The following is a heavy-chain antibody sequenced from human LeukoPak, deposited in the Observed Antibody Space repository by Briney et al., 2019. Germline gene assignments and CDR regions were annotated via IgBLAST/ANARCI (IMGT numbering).Heavy chain of an antibody. D-gene: IGHD3-10*01. CDR3: ARDYGSGSYYKRPFDY. J-gene: IGHJ4*02. CDR1: GGTFSSYA. V-gene: IGHV1-69*04. Sequence: ASVKVPCKASGGTFSSYAISWVRQAPGQGLEWMGRIIPILGIANYAQKFQGRVTITADKSTSTAYMELSSLRSEDTAVYYCARDYGSGSYYKRPFDYWGQGTLVTVSS. CDR2: IIPILGIA.